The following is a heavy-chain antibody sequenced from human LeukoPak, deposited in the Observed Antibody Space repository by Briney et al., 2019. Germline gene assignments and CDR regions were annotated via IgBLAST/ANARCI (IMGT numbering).Heavy chain of an antibody. CDR3: TRERDYTDEY. J-gene: IGHJ4*02. CDR2: IRGKGSGGST. V-gene: IGHV3-49*03. Sequence: GRSLGLSCTASGFTFGDYAMSWFRQAPGKGLEWVGFIRGKGSGGSTEYAASVKGRFTISRDDSRSMAYLQMDGLRTEDTAVYYCTRERDYTDEYWGQGTLVTVSS. CDR1: GFTFGDYA. D-gene: IGHD4-11*01.